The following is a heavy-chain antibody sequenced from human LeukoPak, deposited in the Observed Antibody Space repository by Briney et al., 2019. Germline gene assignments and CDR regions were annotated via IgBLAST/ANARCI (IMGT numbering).Heavy chain of an antibody. CDR2: IIPIFGTA. CDR1: GGTFSSYA. D-gene: IGHD1-26*01. CDR3: ARAGYSGSYYSVDY. V-gene: IGHV1-69*13. J-gene: IGHJ4*02. Sequence: PWASVKVSCKASGGTFSSYAISWVRQAPGQGLEWMGGIIPIFGTANYAQKFQGRVTITADEATSTAYMELSSLRSEDTAVYYCARAGYSGSYYSVDYWGQGTLVTVSS.